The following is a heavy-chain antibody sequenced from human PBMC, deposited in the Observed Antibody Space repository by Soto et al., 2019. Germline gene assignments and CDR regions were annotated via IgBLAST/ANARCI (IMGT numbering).Heavy chain of an antibody. D-gene: IGHD5-18*01. CDR1: GGTFSSYA. V-gene: IGHV1-69*06. CDR3: ASADTAMDNYYYGMDV. CDR2: IIPIFGTA. J-gene: IGHJ6*02. Sequence: SVKVSCKASGGTFSSYAISWVRQAPGQGLEWMGGIIPIFGTANYAQKFQGRVTITADKSTSTAYMELSSLRSEDTAVYYCASADTAMDNYYYGMDVWGQGTTVTVSS.